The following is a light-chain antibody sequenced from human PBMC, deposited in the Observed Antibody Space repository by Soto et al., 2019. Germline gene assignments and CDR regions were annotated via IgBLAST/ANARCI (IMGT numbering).Light chain of an antibody. V-gene: IGKV3-20*01. CDR2: GAS. J-gene: IGKJ5*01. CDR3: QKYGSSPAIT. Sequence: EIVLTQSPGTLSLSPGERATLSCRASQSVSSSYLAWYQQKPGQAPRLLIYGASSRSTGIPDRFSGSGSGTDFPLTISRLEPEDFAVYYCQKYGSSPAITFGRGTRLEIK. CDR1: QSVSSSY.